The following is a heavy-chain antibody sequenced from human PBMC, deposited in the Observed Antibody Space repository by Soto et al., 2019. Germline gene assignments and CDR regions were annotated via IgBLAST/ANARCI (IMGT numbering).Heavy chain of an antibody. CDR2: IDPKSGDT. V-gene: IGHV1-2*04. D-gene: IGHD6-13*01. CDR1: EYTFTGYY. Sequence: ASVKVSCKASEYTFTGYYIHWVRQAPGQGLEWMGWIDPKSGDTNYAQKFQGWVTMTRDTSISTAYMDLSGVTSDDTAVYYCARGRHPEYSSRWYFDYWGQGTLVTVSS. CDR3: ARGRHPEYSSRWYFDY. J-gene: IGHJ4*02.